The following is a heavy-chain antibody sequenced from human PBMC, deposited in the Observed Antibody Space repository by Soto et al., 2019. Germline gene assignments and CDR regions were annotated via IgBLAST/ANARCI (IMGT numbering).Heavy chain of an antibody. V-gene: IGHV3-30-3*01. CDR3: ARDGVMIPTPYCFDN. D-gene: IGHD3-10*01. Sequence: GGSLRLSCAASGFTFSSYALHWVRQAPGKGLEWVAVISYDGSNKYYADSVKGRFTISRDNSKNTLYLQMNSLRAEDTAVYYCARDGVMIPTPYCFDNWGQGTLVTVCS. J-gene: IGHJ4*02. CDR1: GFTFSSYA. CDR2: ISYDGSNK.